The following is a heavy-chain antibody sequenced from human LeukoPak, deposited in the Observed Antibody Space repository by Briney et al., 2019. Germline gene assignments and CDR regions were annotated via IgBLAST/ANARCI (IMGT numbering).Heavy chain of an antibody. Sequence: SETLSLTCAVYGGSFSGYYWSWIRQPPGKGLEWIGEINHSGSTNYNPSLKSRVTISVDTSKNQFSLKLSSVTAADTAVYYCARGRIFGAFDYWGQGTLVTVSS. CDR2: INHSGST. CDR1: GGSFSGYY. D-gene: IGHD3-10*02. J-gene: IGHJ4*02. V-gene: IGHV4-34*01. CDR3: ARGRIFGAFDY.